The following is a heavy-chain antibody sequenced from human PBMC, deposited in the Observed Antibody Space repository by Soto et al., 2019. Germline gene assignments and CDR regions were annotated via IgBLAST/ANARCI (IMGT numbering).Heavy chain of an antibody. CDR3: ARGRDYDSSGYALDY. Sequence: ASVKVSCKASGGTFSSYTISWVRQAPGQGLEWMGRIIPILGIANYAQKFQGRVTITADKSTSTAYMELSSLRSEDTAVYYCARGRDYDSSGYALDYWGQGTLVTVSS. J-gene: IGHJ4*02. CDR1: GGTFSSYT. V-gene: IGHV1-69*02. CDR2: IIPILGIA. D-gene: IGHD3-22*01.